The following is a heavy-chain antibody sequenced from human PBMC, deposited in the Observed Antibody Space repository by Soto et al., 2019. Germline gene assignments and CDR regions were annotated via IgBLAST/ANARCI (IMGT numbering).Heavy chain of an antibody. Sequence: GGSLRLSCAASGFTFSSYGMHWVRQAPGKGLEWVAVISYDGSNKYYADSVKGRFTISRDNSKNTLYLQMNSLRAEDTAVYYCAKDRRKLLWFGELFGPFDYWGQGTLVTVSS. CDR3: AKDRRKLLWFGELFGPFDY. V-gene: IGHV3-30*18. CDR1: GFTFSSYG. CDR2: ISYDGSNK. J-gene: IGHJ4*02. D-gene: IGHD3-10*01.